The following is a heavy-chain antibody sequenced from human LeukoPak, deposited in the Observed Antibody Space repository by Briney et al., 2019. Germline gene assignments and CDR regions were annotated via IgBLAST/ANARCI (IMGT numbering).Heavy chain of an antibody. CDR2: IYHSGST. D-gene: IGHD1-7*01. J-gene: IGHJ5*02. CDR3: ARGRERGITGTTGSHWFDP. V-gene: IGHV4-30-2*01. CDR1: GGSISSGGYY. Sequence: SETLSLTCTVSGGSISSGGYYWSWIRQPPGKGLEWIGYIYHSGSTYYNPSLKSRVTISVDRSKNQFSLKLSSVTAADTAVYYCARGRERGITGTTGSHWFDPWGQGTLVTVSS.